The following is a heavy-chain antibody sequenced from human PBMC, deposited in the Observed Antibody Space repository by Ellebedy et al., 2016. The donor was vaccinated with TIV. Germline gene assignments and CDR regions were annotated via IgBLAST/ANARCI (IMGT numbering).Heavy chain of an antibody. Sequence: SETLSLXCASTHSSFGVYYWSWIRQSPGKGLEWIGEISQRGSTNYNPSLRSRVSLSIDPSKKQFSLKLRSVTAADTAVYYCARAGGADYWGQGTLVTVSS. J-gene: IGHJ4*02. CDR2: ISQRGST. CDR3: ARAGGADY. D-gene: IGHD3-10*01. CDR1: HSSFGVYY. V-gene: IGHV4-34*01.